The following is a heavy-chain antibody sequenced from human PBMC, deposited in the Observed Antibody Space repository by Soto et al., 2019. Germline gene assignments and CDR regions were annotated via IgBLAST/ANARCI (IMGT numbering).Heavy chain of an antibody. CDR3: AKAEGGRSWFGGWIY. Sequence: ASVKVSCKASGYSLTSYAMHWVRQAPGQSLERMGWINVGSGHKKYSQRFQDRVTISGDTSANTVFMELGSLRSEDTAVYYCAKAEGGRSWFGGWIYWGQGALVTVSS. J-gene: IGHJ4*02. CDR1: GYSLTSYA. V-gene: IGHV1-3*01. CDR2: INVGSGHK. D-gene: IGHD3-10*01.